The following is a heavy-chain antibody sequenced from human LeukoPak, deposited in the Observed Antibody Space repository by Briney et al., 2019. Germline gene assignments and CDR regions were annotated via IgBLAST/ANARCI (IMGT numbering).Heavy chain of an antibody. CDR1: GYTFTGYY. CDR3: ARGWELRRGGSDY. CDR2: INPNSGGT. J-gene: IGHJ4*02. Sequence: ASVKVSCKASGYTFTGYYMPWVRQAPGQGLEWMGRINPNSGGTNYAQKFQGRVTMTRDTSISTAYMELSRLRSDDTAVYYCARGWELRRGGSDYWGQGTLVTVSS. D-gene: IGHD1-26*01. V-gene: IGHV1-2*06.